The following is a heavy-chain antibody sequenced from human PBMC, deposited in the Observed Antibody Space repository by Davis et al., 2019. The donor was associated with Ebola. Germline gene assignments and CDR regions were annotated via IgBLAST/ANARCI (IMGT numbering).Heavy chain of an antibody. CDR2: ISAYNGNT. D-gene: IGHD2-2*01. CDR3: AVGYCISSTCHSGYDY. Sequence: AASVKVSCKASGYTFTTYGVSWVRQAPGQGLEWMGWISAYNGNTNYAQKLQGRVTLITDTSTSTAYMELRGLRSDDTAVYYCAVGYCISSTCHSGYDYWGQGTLVTVSS. J-gene: IGHJ4*02. V-gene: IGHV1-18*04. CDR1: GYTFTTYG.